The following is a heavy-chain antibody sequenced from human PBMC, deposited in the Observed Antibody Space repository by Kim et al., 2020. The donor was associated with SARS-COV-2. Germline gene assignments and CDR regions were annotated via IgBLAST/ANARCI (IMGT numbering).Heavy chain of an antibody. CDR1: GGSFSGYY. CDR2: INHSGST. J-gene: IGHJ5*02. CDR3: ARKPTGTAAAGRRCFDL. Sequence: SETLSLTCAVYGGSFSGYYWSWIRQPPGKGLEWIGEINHSGSTNYNPSLKSRVTISVDTSKNQFSLKLSSVTAADTAVYYCARKPTGTAAAGRRCFDLWG. V-gene: IGHV4-34*01. D-gene: IGHD6-13*01.